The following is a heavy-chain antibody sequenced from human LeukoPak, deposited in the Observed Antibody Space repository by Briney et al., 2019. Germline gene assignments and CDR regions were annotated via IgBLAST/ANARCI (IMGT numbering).Heavy chain of an antibody. J-gene: IGHJ4*02. V-gene: IGHV4-34*01. CDR2: INHSGST. Sequence: SETLSLTCAVYGGSFSGYYWSWIRQPPGKGLEWIGEINHSGSTNYNPSLKSRVTISVDTSKNQFSLKLSSVTAADTAVYYCARFGGYGDYYFDYWGQGTLVTVSS. CDR3: ARFGGYGDYYFDY. CDR1: GGSFSGYY. D-gene: IGHD4-17*01.